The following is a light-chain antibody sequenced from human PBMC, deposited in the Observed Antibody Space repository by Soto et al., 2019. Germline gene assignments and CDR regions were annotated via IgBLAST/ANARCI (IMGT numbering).Light chain of an antibody. V-gene: IGKV3-15*01. CDR3: EQYNDWRRT. CDR1: QTIFSN. CDR2: GAS. Sequence: EIVMTQSPATLSVSPGERATLSCRASQTIFSNLAWYQQKPGQAPRLLIYGASTRATDIPARFSGSGSETEFALTGSSLQSEDFAVYYCEQYNDWRRTFGQGTKVEVK. J-gene: IGKJ1*01.